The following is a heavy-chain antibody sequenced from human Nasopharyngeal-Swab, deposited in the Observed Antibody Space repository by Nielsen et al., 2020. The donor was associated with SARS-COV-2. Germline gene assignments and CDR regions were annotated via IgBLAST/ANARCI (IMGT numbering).Heavy chain of an antibody. Sequence: SETLSLTCTVSGGSVSSGSYYWSWIRQPPGKGLEWIGYIYYSGSTNYSPSLKSRVTISVDTSKNQFSLKLSSVTAADTAVYYCAREMAMVRGGVDYWGQGTLVTDSS. CDR2: IYYSGST. CDR3: AREMAMVRGGVDY. J-gene: IGHJ4*02. CDR1: GGSVSSGSYY. D-gene: IGHD3-10*01. V-gene: IGHV4-61*01.